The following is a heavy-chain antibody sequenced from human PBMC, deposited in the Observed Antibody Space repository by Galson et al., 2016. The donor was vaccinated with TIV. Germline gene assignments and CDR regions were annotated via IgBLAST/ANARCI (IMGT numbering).Heavy chain of an antibody. CDR3: AREREYYVDF. CDR1: GYRLTSFS. CDR2: IAPSDSYP. Sequence: QSGAEVKKPGESLRISCKGSGYRLTSFSITWVRLMPGKGLEWLGRIAPSDSYPNYNPSFQGHVTFSVDKSVSTAYLQWSSLKASDTAMYFCAREREYYVDFWGQGTLVTVSS. V-gene: IGHV5-10-1*01. J-gene: IGHJ4*02. D-gene: IGHD2/OR15-2a*01.